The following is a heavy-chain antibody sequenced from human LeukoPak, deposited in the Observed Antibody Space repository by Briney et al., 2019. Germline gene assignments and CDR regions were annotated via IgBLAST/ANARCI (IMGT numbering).Heavy chain of an antibody. CDR2: ISYDGSNK. J-gene: IGHJ4*02. CDR1: GFTFSSYA. D-gene: IGHD3-3*01. Sequence: PGGSLRLSCAASGFTFSSYAMHWVRQAPGKGLEWVAVISYDGSNKYYADSVKGRFTISRDNSKNTLYLQMNSLRAEDTAVYYCARENTIFGAQDDYWGQETLVTVSS. V-gene: IGHV3-30-3*01. CDR3: ARENTIFGAQDDY.